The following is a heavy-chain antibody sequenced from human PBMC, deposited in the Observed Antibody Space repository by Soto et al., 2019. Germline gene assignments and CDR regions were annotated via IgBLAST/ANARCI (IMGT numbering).Heavy chain of an antibody. CDR2: IYYTGST. CDR1: GGSLSSNY. J-gene: IGHJ5*02. V-gene: IGHV4-59*01. Sequence: QGKLQESGPELVKPPEPLSPTSTASGGSLSSNYWCWIRQPPGKGLEWIGYIYYTGSTNYNPSLKSRVTISVDTSKNQFSLKLSSVTAAATAVYYCSRASTVVTHSGSYNWFDPWGQGTLVTVSS. D-gene: IGHD2-21*02. CDR3: SRASTVVTHSGSYNWFDP.